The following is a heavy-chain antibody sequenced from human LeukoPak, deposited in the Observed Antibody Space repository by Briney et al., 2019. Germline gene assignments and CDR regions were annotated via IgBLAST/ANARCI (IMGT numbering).Heavy chain of an antibody. D-gene: IGHD2-2*01. V-gene: IGHV4-39*01. CDR3: ARHRGGYSTNWYSGYFDP. CDR1: GASLSSSRYY. Sequence: SETLSLTCTVSGASLSSSRYYWGWIRQPPGKGLEWIGTIYYSGTTYYNPSLNSRLTIFVDTSKNQVSLKLSSVTAADTAVYYCARHRGGYSTNWYSGYFDPWGQGTPVTVSS. J-gene: IGHJ5*02. CDR2: IYYSGTT.